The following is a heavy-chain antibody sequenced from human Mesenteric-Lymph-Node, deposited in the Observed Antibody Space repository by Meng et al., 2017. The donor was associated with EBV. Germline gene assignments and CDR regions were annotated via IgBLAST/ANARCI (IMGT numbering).Heavy chain of an antibody. Sequence: QVQLVQSGAEVKEPGASVKVSCRASGYTFTGYAIHWVRQAPGQRLEWMGWINAGNGDTKYSQKFQGRVTITRDTSANTVYIELSSLRSEDTAFYYCAKGAGAGSFYPLDLWGQGTLGTVSS. CDR3: AKGAGAGSFYPLDL. CDR1: GYTFTGYA. CDR2: INAGNGDT. V-gene: IGHV1-3*01. J-gene: IGHJ4*02. D-gene: IGHD3-10*01.